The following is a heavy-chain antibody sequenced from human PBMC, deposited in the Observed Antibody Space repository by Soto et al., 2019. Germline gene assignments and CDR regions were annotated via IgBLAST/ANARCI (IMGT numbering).Heavy chain of an antibody. CDR3: AKEGNYGSGSYYTFDP. CDR2: ISGSGGST. Sequence: GSLRLSCAASGFTFSSYAMSWVRQAPGKGLEWVSAISGSGGSTYYADSVKGRFTISRDNSKNTLYLQMNSLRAEDTAVYYCAKEGNYGSGSYYTFDPWGQGTLVTVSS. V-gene: IGHV3-23*01. D-gene: IGHD3-10*01. CDR1: GFTFSSYA. J-gene: IGHJ5*02.